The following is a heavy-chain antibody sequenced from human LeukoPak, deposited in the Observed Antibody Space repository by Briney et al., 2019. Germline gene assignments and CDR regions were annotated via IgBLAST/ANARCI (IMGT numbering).Heavy chain of an antibody. D-gene: IGHD3-10*01. CDR1: GYIFTTYA. J-gene: IGHJ4*02. V-gene: IGHV1-69*13. CDR3: ARAGGEGEVDY. Sequence: ASVKVSCKASGYIFTTYAISWVRQAPGQGLEWMGGIIPIFGTANYAQKFQGRVTITADESTSTAYMELSSLRSEDTAVYYCARAGGEGEVDYWGQGTLVTVSS. CDR2: IIPIFGTA.